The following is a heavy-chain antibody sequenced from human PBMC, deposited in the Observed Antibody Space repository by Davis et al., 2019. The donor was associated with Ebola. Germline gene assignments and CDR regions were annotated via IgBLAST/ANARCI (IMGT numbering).Heavy chain of an antibody. Sequence: GGSLRLSCAASGFTFSNYGMHWVRQAPGKGLEWVTFIQFDGFNKYYTDSVKGRFTISRDNSKNTVYLQMDSLRPEDTAVFYCAKPFGDYVGYFDYLGQGTLVTVAS. D-gene: IGHD4-17*01. V-gene: IGHV3-30*02. CDR3: AKPFGDYVGYFDY. CDR1: GFTFSNYG. J-gene: IGHJ4*02. CDR2: IQFDGFNK.